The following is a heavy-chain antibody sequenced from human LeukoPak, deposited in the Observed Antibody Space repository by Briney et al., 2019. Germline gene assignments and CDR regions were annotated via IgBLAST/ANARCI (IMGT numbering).Heavy chain of an antibody. V-gene: IGHV3-48*01. D-gene: IGHD4-17*01. CDR2: TSSGSTTK. CDR1: VFTFSNYR. CDR3: ARDISSTVTTV. Sequence: GGSLRLSCVASVFTFSNYRMNWVRQAPRKGLEWVAYTSSGSTTKYYADSLKGRFTISRDNAKNSLYLQMNSLRAEDTAVYYCARDISSTVTTVWGQGTLVTVSS. J-gene: IGHJ4*02.